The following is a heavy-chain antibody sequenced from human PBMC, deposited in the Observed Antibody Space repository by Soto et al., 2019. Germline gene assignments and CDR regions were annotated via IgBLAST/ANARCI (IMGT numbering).Heavy chain of an antibody. Sequence: GGSLRLSCAASGFTFSSYAMSWVRQAPGKGLEWVSAISGSGGSTYYADSVEGRFTISRDNSKNTLYLQMNSLRDEDTAVYYCAKDVEYSSGWYYFDYWGQGTLVTVSS. D-gene: IGHD6-19*01. J-gene: IGHJ4*02. V-gene: IGHV3-23*01. CDR3: AKDVEYSSGWYYFDY. CDR1: GFTFSSYA. CDR2: ISGSGGST.